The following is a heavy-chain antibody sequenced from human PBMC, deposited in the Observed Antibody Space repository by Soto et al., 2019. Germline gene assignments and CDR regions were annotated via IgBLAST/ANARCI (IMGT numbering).Heavy chain of an antibody. J-gene: IGHJ6*04. CDR1: GGSISSYY. CDR2: IYYSGIT. V-gene: IGHV4-59*01. CDR3: AIGPCGGECYSFVTGTYYYEGMEV. D-gene: IGHD2-21*01. Sequence: SETLSLPGTVSGGSISSYYWSWIRQPTWKGLEWIGYIYYSGITNYNPSLKSRVTISVDTSKNQFSLKLSSVTAADTAVYYCAIGPCGGECYSFVTGTYYYEGMEVWGGGSRFTVCS.